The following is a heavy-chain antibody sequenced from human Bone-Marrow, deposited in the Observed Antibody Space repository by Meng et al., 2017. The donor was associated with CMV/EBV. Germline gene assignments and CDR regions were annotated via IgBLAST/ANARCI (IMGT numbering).Heavy chain of an antibody. CDR1: GGSISSYY. Sequence: GSLRLSCTVSGGSISSYYWSWIRQPPGKGLECIGYIYYSGSTNYNPSLKSRVTISVDTSKNQFSLKLSSVTAADTAVYYCARARTDILTGYYVRAFDIWGQGTMVTVS. V-gene: IGHV4-59*01. CDR2: IYYSGST. D-gene: IGHD3-9*01. CDR3: ARARTDILTGYYVRAFDI. J-gene: IGHJ3*02.